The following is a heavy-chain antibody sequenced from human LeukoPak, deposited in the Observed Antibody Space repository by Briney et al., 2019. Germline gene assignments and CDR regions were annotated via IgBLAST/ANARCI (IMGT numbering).Heavy chain of an antibody. J-gene: IGHJ6*03. CDR3: ARCGDRYSAYYYYMDV. Sequence: PSETLSLTCTVSGGSISSSSYYWGWIRQPPGKGLEWIGSIYYSGSTYYNPSLKSRVTISVDTSKNQFSLKLSSVTAADTAVYYCARCGDRYSAYYYYMDVWGKGTTVTVSS. CDR1: GGSISSSSYY. CDR2: IYYSGST. D-gene: IGHD2-21*01. V-gene: IGHV4-39*07.